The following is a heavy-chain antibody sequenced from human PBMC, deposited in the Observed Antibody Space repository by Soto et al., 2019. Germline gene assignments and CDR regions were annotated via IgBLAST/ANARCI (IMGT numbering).Heavy chain of an antibody. Sequence: SGPTLVNPTQTLTLTCTFSGFSLSTSGVGVGWIRQPPGKALEWLARIDWDDNKYYSASLKTRLTISMDPSKNQVVLTMSNMALVDTATFYCARIKPYGRFDFDYGGQGIMVTVS. CDR2: IDWDDNK. D-gene: IGHD3-10*01. J-gene: IGHJ4*02. V-gene: IGHV2-70*11. CDR3: ARIKPYGRFDFDY. CDR1: GFSLSTSGVG.